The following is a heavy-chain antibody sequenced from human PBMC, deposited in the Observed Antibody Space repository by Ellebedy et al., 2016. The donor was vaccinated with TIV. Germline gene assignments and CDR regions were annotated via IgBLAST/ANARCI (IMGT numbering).Heavy chain of an antibody. V-gene: IGHV3-30*04. CDR3: ARALNHVDTVSTAPLDC. CDR1: GFPSDSYV. CDR2: ISYDGSNK. J-gene: IGHJ4*02. D-gene: IGHD5/OR15-5a*01. Sequence: GESLKISCAASGFPSDSYVMNWVRQAPGKGLEWVALISYDGSNKYFADSVQGRFTISRDNSQNTLYLLMNSLRGDDTAIYYCARALNHVDTVSTAPLDCWGQGTLVTVSS.